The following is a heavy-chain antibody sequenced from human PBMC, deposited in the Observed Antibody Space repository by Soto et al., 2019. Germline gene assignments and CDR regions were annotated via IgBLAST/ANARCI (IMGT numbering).Heavy chain of an antibody. J-gene: IGHJ6*02. Sequence: QVQLVQSGAEVKKPGASVKVSCKASGYTFTSYGISWVRQAPGQGLEWMGWISAYNGNTNYAQKLQGRVTMTTDTSTSTAYMELRSLRSDDTAAYYCARGGRHDSSGYYLPFSGMDVWGQGTTVTVSS. D-gene: IGHD3-22*01. CDR3: ARGGRHDSSGYYLPFSGMDV. CDR2: ISAYNGNT. V-gene: IGHV1-18*01. CDR1: GYTFTSYG.